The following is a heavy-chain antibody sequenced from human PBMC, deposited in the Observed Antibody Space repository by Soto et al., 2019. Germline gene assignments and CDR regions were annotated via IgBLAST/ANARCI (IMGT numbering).Heavy chain of an antibody. J-gene: IGHJ6*02. D-gene: IGHD7-27*01. CDR1: GGTLSSYS. CDR3: ARLRGNQLTGETYYYYGMEV. V-gene: IGHV1-69*06. Sequence: QVQLVQSGAEVKKPGSSVKVSCKASGGTLSSYSISWVRQAPGQGLEWMGGIIPLFGAPNYAQKFLGRVTITADKSTGTDYMEVSSLRSEDTAVYYCARLRGNQLTGETYYYYGMEVWGQGTTVIVSS. CDR2: IIPLFGAP.